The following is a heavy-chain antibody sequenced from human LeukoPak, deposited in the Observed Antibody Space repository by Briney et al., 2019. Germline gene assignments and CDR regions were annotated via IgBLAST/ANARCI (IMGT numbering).Heavy chain of an antibody. Sequence: SQTLSLTCTVSGGSISSGGYYWSWIRQHPGKGLEWIGYIYYSGSTYYNPSLKSRVTISVDTSKNQFSLKLSSVTAADTAVYYCARGEPGIAVAGSGYYFDYWGQGTLVTVPS. J-gene: IGHJ4*02. V-gene: IGHV4-31*03. D-gene: IGHD6-19*01. CDR1: GGSISSGGYY. CDR2: IYYSGST. CDR3: ARGEPGIAVAGSGYYFDY.